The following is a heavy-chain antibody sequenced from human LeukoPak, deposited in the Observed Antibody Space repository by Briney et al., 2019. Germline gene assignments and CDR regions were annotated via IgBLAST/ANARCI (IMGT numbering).Heavy chain of an antibody. D-gene: IGHD3-22*01. J-gene: IGHJ4*02. V-gene: IGHV1-69*13. CDR2: IIPIFGTA. Sequence: SVKVSCKASGYTFTGYYMHWVRQAPGQGLEWMGGIIPIFGTANYAQKFQGRVTITADESTSTAYMELSSLRSEDTAVYYCARGPFYDSSGYHDDYWGQGTLVTVSS. CDR3: ARGPFYDSSGYHDDY. CDR1: GYTFTGYY.